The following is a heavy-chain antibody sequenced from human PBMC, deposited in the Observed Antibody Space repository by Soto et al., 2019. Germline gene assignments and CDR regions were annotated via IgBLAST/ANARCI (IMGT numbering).Heavy chain of an antibody. J-gene: IGHJ6*02. CDR2: ISYDGSNK. Sequence: XGSLRLSCAASGFTFSSYGMHWVRQAPGKGLEWVAVISYDGSNKYYADSVKGRFTISRDNSKNTLYLQMNSLRAEDTAVYYCAKDLYSGCEYYYYGMDVWGQGTTVTVS. D-gene: IGHD5-12*01. V-gene: IGHV3-30*18. CDR3: AKDLYSGCEYYYYGMDV. CDR1: GFTFSSYG.